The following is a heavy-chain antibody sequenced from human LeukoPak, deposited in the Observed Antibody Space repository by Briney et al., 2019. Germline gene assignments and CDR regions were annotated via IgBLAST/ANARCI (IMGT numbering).Heavy chain of an antibody. CDR2: IDTSGST. D-gene: IGHD3-9*01. Sequence: TLSLTCTVSGGSISSGSYYWSWIRQPAGKGLEWIVCIDTSGSTNYNPSLKSRVTLSVDTTKNEFSLMLSALTAADTPLYYCVRRVLPGYYFGAHWGQGMVVTVSS. J-gene: IGHJ4*02. V-gene: IGHV4-61*02. CDR3: VRRVLPGYYFGAH. CDR1: GGSISSGSYY.